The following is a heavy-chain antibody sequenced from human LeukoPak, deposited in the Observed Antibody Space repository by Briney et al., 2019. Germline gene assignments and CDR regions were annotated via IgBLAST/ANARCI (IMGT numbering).Heavy chain of an antibody. J-gene: IGHJ4*02. Sequence: QTLSLTCVVSGDSVPGSGVGWHWIRQSPSRGLEWLGKTYYWSKWYYDYAISVKSRITIKPDTSRNQFSLQLDSVTPDDTAMYFCARSKNYAFDFWGPGVLDTVSS. CDR2: TYYWSKWYY. CDR1: GDSVPGSGVG. D-gene: IGHD1-7*01. V-gene: IGHV6-1*01. CDR3: ARSKNYAFDF.